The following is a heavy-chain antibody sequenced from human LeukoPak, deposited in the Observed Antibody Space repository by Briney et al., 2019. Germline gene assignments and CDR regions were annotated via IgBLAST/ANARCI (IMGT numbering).Heavy chain of an antibody. V-gene: IGHV4-4*07. D-gene: IGHD3-3*01. Sequence: SETLSLTCTVSGGSISSYYWSWIRQPAGKGLEWIGRIYTSGSTNYNPSLKSRVTMSVDTSKNQFSLKLSSVTAADTAVYYCARGHYDFWSGYLYGMDVWGQGTTVTVSS. J-gene: IGHJ6*02. CDR2: IYTSGST. CDR3: ARGHYDFWSGYLYGMDV. CDR1: GGSISSYY.